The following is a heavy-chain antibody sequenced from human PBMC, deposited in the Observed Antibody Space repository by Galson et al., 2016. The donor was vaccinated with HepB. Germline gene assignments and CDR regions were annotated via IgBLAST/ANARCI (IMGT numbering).Heavy chain of an antibody. CDR2: IYSGSGGNT. CDR1: GFSVSDNY. CDR3: ARALGGYCSGGSCYSGRPHGMDV. Sequence: SLRLSCAASGFSVSDNYLSWVRQAPGKGLEWVSVIYSGSGGNTYYAGSVKGRFTISRDNSKNTLYLQMNSLGDEDTAIYYCARALGGYCSGGSCYSGRPHGMDVWGQGTTVTVSS. J-gene: IGHJ6*02. V-gene: IGHV3-53*01. D-gene: IGHD2-15*01.